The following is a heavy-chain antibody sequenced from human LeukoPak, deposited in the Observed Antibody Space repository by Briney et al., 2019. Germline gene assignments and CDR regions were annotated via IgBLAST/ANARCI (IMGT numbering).Heavy chain of an antibody. J-gene: IGHJ4*02. D-gene: IGHD6-19*01. V-gene: IGHV1-8*01. CDR1: GYTFTSYD. CDR2: MNPNSGNT. Sequence: ASVKVSCKASGYTFTSYDINWVRQATGQGLEWMGWMNPNSGNTGYAQKFQGRVTMTRNTSISTAYMELSRLRSDDTAVYYCARAPPPYSSGWGVYFDYWGQGTLVTVSS. CDR3: ARAPPPYSSGWGVYFDY.